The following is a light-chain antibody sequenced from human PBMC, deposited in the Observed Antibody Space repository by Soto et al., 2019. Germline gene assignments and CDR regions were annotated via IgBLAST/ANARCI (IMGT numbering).Light chain of an antibody. Sequence: DIQMTQSPSTLSASVGDRVTITCRASQSVNRWLAWYQQKLGKAPKLLIFKASSLESGVPSRFSGSGSGTEFTLTISSLHPDDVATYYCEQYNTYPWTFGRGTKVDIK. CDR2: KAS. CDR3: EQYNTYPWT. J-gene: IGKJ1*01. V-gene: IGKV1-5*03. CDR1: QSVNRW.